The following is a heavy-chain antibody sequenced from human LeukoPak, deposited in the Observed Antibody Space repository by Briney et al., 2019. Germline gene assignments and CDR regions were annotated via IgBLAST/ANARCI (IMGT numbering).Heavy chain of an antibody. CDR1: GFTFSSYT. D-gene: IGHD5-18*01. J-gene: IGHJ4*02. V-gene: IGHV3-48*02. Sequence: HLGESLKISCAASGFTFSSYTMNWVRQAPGKGLEWVSYISSSSSTIYYADSVKGRFTISRDNAKNSLYLQMNSLRDEDTAVYYCARYADTTMLTWGQGTLVTVSS. CDR2: ISSSSSTI. CDR3: ARYADTTMLT.